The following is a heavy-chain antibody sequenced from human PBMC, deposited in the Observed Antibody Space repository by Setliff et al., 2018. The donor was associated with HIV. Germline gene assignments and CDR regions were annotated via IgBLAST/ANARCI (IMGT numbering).Heavy chain of an antibody. CDR1: GYTFANYG. Sequence: ASVKVSCKASGYTFANYGFSWVRQAPGQGLEWMGWISAYNGNPTYAQGFTGRFVFSLDTSVSTAYLQISSLKAEDSAIYYCARVSDTGVDPQTHRDYWGQGTPVTVSS. D-gene: IGHD2-21*01. V-gene: IGHV7-4-1*02. J-gene: IGHJ4*02. CDR3: ARVSDTGVDPQTHRDY. CDR2: ISAYNGNP.